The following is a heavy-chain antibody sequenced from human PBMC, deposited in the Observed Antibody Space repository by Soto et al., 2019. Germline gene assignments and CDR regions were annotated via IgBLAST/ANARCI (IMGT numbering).Heavy chain of an antibody. CDR1: GFTFSSYA. V-gene: IGHV3-30-3*01. Sequence: QVQLVESGGGVVQPGRSLRLSCAASGFTFSSYAMHWVRQAPGKGLEWVAVISYDGSNKYYADSVKGRFTISRDNSKNTLYLQMNSLRAEDTAVYGCARESTVTETNDYWGQGTLVTVSA. CDR3: ARESTVTETNDY. D-gene: IGHD4-17*01. CDR2: ISYDGSNK. J-gene: IGHJ4*02.